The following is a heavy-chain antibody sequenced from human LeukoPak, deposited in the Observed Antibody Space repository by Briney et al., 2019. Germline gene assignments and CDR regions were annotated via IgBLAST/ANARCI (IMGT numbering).Heavy chain of an antibody. J-gene: IGHJ4*02. CDR2: ISFDGSNQ. CDR3: AKPPEVGATVGYFDY. CDR1: GFAFGGYG. D-gene: IGHD1-26*01. Sequence: SGRSLRLSCAASGFAFGGYGMHWVRQAPGKGLEWVALISFDGSNQYYADSVKGRFTISRDNSKNTLYLQMSSLIAEDTAVYYCAKPPEVGATVGYFDYWGQGTLVTVSS. V-gene: IGHV3-30*18.